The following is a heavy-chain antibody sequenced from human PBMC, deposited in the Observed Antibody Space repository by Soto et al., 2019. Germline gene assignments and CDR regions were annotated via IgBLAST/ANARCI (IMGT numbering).Heavy chain of an antibody. J-gene: IGHJ4*02. V-gene: IGHV1-46*01. CDR3: ARDPALVAARPQNFDY. CDR2: INPSGGST. D-gene: IGHD6-6*01. Sequence: QVQLVQSGAEVKKPGASVKVSCKASGYTFTSYYMHWVRQAPGQGLEWMGIINPSGGSTSYAQKFQGRVTMTRDTSTSTVYMELSSLRSEDTAVYYCARDPALVAARPQNFDYWGQGTLVTVSS. CDR1: GYTFTSYY.